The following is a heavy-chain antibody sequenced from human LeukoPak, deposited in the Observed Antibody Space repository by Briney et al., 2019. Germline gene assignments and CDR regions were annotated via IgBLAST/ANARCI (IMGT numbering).Heavy chain of an antibody. CDR3: ARDLVGGAFDI. V-gene: IGHV3-30-3*01. J-gene: IGHJ3*02. D-gene: IGHD1-26*01. CDR1: GFTFSSYA. CDR2: ISYDGSTK. Sequence: GRSLRLSCAASGFTFSSYAMHWVRQAPGKGLEWVAVISYDGSTKYYADSVKGRFTISRDNSKNTLYLQMNSLRTEDTAVYYCARDLVGGAFDIWGQGTMVTVSS.